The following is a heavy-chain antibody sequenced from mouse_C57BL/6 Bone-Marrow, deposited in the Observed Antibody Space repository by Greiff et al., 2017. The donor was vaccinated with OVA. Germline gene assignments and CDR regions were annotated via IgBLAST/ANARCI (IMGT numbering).Heavy chain of an antibody. CDR1: GYTFTGYW. J-gene: IGHJ3*01. Sequence: VKLVESGAELMKPGASVKLSCKATGYTFTGYWIEWVKQRPGHGLEWIGELLPGSGSTNYNEKFKGKATFTADTSSNTSYMQLSSLTTEDSAIYYCARCPLYDGYYVGFAYWGQGTLVTVSA. CDR2: LLPGSGST. V-gene: IGHV1-9*01. D-gene: IGHD2-3*01. CDR3: ARCPLYDGYYVGFAY.